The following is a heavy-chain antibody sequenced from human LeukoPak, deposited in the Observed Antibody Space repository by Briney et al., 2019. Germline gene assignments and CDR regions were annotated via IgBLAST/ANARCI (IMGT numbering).Heavy chain of an antibody. CDR1: GGSFSYYY. D-gene: IGHD6-19*01. CDR3: ARGVAAVAGMGVDY. CDR2: IHHSGST. V-gene: IGHV4-34*01. J-gene: IGHJ4*02. Sequence: PSETLSLTCAVYGGSFSYYYWTWIHQPPGKGLEWIGEIHHSGSTNYNPSLKSRVTISVDTSKNQFSLKLSSVTAADTAVYYCARGVAAVAGMGVDYWGQGTLVTVSS.